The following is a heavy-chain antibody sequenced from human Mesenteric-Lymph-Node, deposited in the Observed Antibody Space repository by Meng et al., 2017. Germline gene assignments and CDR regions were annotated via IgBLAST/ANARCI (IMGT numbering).Heavy chain of an antibody. CDR3: ARNIAVAGTVV. D-gene: IGHD6-19*01. V-gene: IGHV4-31*03. J-gene: IGHJ4*02. CDR2: IYYSGST. CDR1: GGSISSGGYY. Sequence: SETLSLTCTVSGGSISSGGYYWSWIRQHPGKGLEWIGYIYYSGSTYYNPSLKSRVTISVDTSKNQFSLKLSSVTAADTAVYYCARNIAVAGTVVWGQGTLVTVSS.